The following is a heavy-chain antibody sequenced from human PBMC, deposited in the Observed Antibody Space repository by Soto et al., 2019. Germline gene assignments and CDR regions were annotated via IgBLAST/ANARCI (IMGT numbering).Heavy chain of an antibody. CDR3: ARERYSSSWYDF. V-gene: IGHV3-13*04. CDR2: IGTAGDT. CDR1: GFTFSSYD. J-gene: IGHJ5*01. D-gene: IGHD6-13*01. Sequence: GWSLRLSCAASGFTFSSYDMHWVRQATGKGLEWVSAIGTAGDTYYPGSVKGRFTISRENAKNSLYLQMNSLRAGDTAVYYCARERYSSSWYDFWGQGTLVPGSS.